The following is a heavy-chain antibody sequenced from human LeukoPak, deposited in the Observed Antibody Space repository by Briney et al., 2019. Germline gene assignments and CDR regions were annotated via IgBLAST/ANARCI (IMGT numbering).Heavy chain of an antibody. D-gene: IGHD3-9*01. V-gene: IGHV3-48*01. CDR3: ARLHYDVLTGPFDY. CDR2: ISSNSGIK. Sequence: GGSLRLSCGGSGFTFKSFSMHWVRQAPGKGLEWVSDISSNSGIKSYADSVKGRFTISRESSKNTLWLQMNSLRAEDTAVYYCARLHYDVLTGPFDYWGQGTLVTVSS. J-gene: IGHJ4*02. CDR1: GFTFKSFS.